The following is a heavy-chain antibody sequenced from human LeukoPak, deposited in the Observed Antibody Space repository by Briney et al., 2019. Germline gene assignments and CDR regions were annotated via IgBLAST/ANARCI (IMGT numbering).Heavy chain of an antibody. CDR2: IYSGGST. CDR3: ARGVGSGSRLRAGDY. J-gene: IGHJ4*02. CDR1: GFTVSSNY. V-gene: IGHV3-53*01. Sequence: SGGSLRLSCAASGFTVSSNYMKWVRQAPGKGLEWVSVIYSGGSTYYADSVKGRFTISRDNSKNTLYLQMNSLRAEDTAVYYCARGVGSGSRLRAGDYWGQGTLVTVSS. D-gene: IGHD1-26*01.